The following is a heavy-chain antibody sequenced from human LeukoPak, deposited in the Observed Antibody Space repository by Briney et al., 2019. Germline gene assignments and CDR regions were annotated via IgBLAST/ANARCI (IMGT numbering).Heavy chain of an antibody. J-gene: IGHJ3*02. V-gene: IGHV4-30-2*01. CDR1: GGSISSGGYY. CDR2: IYHSGST. Sequence: SETLSLTCTVSGGSISSGGYYWSWIRQPPGKGLEWIGYIYHSGSTYYNPSLKSRVTISVDRSKNQFSLKLSSVTAADTAVYYCARGSFDWALDIWGQGTMVTVSS. CDR3: ARGSFDWALDI. D-gene: IGHD3-9*01.